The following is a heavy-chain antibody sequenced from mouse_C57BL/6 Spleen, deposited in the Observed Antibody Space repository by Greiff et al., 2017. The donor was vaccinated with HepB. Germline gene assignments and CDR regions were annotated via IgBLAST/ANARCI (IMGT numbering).Heavy chain of an antibody. V-gene: IGHV5-17*01. D-gene: IGHD1-1*01. CDR1: GFTFSDYG. J-gene: IGHJ4*01. CDR3: ARKRELRRDYAMDY. CDR2: ISSGSSTI. Sequence: DVKLVESGGGLVKPGGSLKLSCAASGFTFSDYGMHWVRQAPEKGLEWVAYISSGSSTIYYADTVKGRFTISRDNAKNTLFLQMTSLRSEDTAMYYCARKRELRRDYAMDYWGQGTSVTVSS.